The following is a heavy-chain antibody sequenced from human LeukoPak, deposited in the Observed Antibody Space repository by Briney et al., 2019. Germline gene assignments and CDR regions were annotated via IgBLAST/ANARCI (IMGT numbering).Heavy chain of an antibody. D-gene: IGHD1-14*01. V-gene: IGHV4-59*08. Sequence: NSSETLSLTCTVSGGSIGSYYWSWIRQPPGKGLEWIGYIYYSGNTNYNPSLKSRVTISVDTSKNQFSLKLSSVTAADTAVYYCARHIDREAYYYGMDVWGQGTTVTVSS. CDR3: ARHIDREAYYYGMDV. CDR2: IYYSGNT. J-gene: IGHJ6*02. CDR1: GGSIGSYY.